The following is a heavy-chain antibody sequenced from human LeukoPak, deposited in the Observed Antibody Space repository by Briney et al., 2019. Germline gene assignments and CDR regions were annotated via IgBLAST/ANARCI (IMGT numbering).Heavy chain of an antibody. Sequence: SETLSLTCTVSGGSISSYYWSWIRQPPGKGLEWIGYIYYSGSTNYNPSLKSRVTIPVDTSKNQFSLKLSSVTAADTAVYYCARDNWNYGSSMDVWGQGTTVTVSS. J-gene: IGHJ6*02. CDR2: IYYSGST. D-gene: IGHD1-7*01. CDR3: ARDNWNYGSSMDV. V-gene: IGHV4-59*01. CDR1: GGSISSYY.